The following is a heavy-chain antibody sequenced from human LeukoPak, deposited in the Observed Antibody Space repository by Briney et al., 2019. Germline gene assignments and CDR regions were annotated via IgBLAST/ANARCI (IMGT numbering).Heavy chain of an antibody. J-gene: IGHJ4*02. CDR1: GYSISSGYY. D-gene: IGHD1-26*01. V-gene: IGHV4-38-2*02. CDR2: IYHSGST. Sequence: SETLSLTCTVSGYSISSGYYWGWIRQPPGKGLEWIGSIYHSGSTYYNPSLKSRVTISVDTSKNQFSLKLSSATAADTAVYYCARVRVGAIYYFDYWGQGTLVTVSS. CDR3: ARVRVGAIYYFDY.